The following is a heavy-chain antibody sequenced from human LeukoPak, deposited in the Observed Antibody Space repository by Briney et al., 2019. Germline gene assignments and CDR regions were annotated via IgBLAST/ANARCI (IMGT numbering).Heavy chain of an antibody. CDR2: IKQGGSEK. CDR1: GFTFSSYW. J-gene: IGHJ4*02. Sequence: PGGSLRLSCAASGFTFSSYWMSWVRQAPGKGLEWVANIKQGGSEKYYVDSVKGRFTISRDNAKNSLYLQMNSLRAGDTAVYYCAKLIAPRTIYDYWGQGTLVTVSS. D-gene: IGHD6-6*01. V-gene: IGHV3-7*01. CDR3: AKLIAPRTIYDY.